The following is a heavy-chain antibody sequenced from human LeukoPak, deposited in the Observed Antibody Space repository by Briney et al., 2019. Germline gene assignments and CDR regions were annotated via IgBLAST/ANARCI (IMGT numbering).Heavy chain of an antibody. CDR2: ISAYSGNT. CDR1: GYTFTSYG. V-gene: IGHV1-18*01. J-gene: IGHJ4*02. D-gene: IGHD3-22*01. CDR3: ARALITMIVVVTSFDY. Sequence: ASVKVSCKASGYTFTSYGISWVRQAPGQGLEGMGWISAYSGNTNYAQKLQGRVTMTTDTPTSTAYMELRSLRSDDTAVYYCARALITMIVVVTSFDYWGQGTLVTVSS.